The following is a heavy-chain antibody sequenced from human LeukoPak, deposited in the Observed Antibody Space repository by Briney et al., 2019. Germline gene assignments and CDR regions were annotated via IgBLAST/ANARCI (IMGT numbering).Heavy chain of an antibody. CDR3: ARGYCSGGSCYSVENWFDP. CDR2: INPNNGGT. CDR1: GYTFTGYY. Sequence: ASVKVSCKAAGYTFTGYYMFWVRQAPGQGLEWMGRINPNNGGTNYAQKFQGRVTITRDTSISTAYMELSRLRSDDTAVYYCARGYCSGGSCYSVENWFDPWGQGTLVTVSS. V-gene: IGHV1-2*06. D-gene: IGHD2-15*01. J-gene: IGHJ5*02.